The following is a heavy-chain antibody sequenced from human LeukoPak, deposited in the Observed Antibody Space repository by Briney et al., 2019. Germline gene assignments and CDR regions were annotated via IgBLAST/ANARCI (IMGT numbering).Heavy chain of an antibody. CDR2: INHSGST. D-gene: IGHD3-22*01. Sequence: PSETLSLTCTVSGGSFSGYYWSWIRQPPGKGLEWIGEINHSGSTNYNPSLKSRVTISVDTSKNQFSLKLSSVTAADTAVYYCARSFITRSIWFDPWGQGTLVTVSS. CDR1: GGSFSGYY. V-gene: IGHV4-34*01. J-gene: IGHJ5*02. CDR3: ARSFITRSIWFDP.